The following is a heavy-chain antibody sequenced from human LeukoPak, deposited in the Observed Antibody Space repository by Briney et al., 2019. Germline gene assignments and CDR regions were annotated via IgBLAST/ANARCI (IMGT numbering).Heavy chain of an antibody. J-gene: IGHJ4*02. CDR2: IRYDGSNK. CDR1: GFTFSSYG. V-gene: IGHV3-30*02. CDR3: ATGSSSGWY. Sequence: GGSLRLSCAASGFTFSSYGMHWVRQAPGKGLGWVAFIRYDGSNKYYVDSVKGRFTISRDNSKNTLYLQMNSLRAEDTAVYYCATGSSSGWYWGQGTLVTVSS. D-gene: IGHD6-19*01.